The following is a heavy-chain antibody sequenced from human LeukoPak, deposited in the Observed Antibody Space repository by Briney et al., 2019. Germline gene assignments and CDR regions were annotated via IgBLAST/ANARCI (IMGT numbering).Heavy chain of an antibody. D-gene: IGHD4-17*01. J-gene: IGHJ4*02. CDR3: ARAGYGDPHFDF. CDR2: IWYDGSNK. Sequence: PGRSLRLSCAASGFTFSSSGMHWVRQAPGKGLEWVAAIWYDGSNKYYGDSVKGRFTISRDNSKNTLYLQMNSLRAEDTAAYYCARAGYGDPHFDFWGQGTLVTVSS. CDR1: GFTFSSSG. V-gene: IGHV3-33*08.